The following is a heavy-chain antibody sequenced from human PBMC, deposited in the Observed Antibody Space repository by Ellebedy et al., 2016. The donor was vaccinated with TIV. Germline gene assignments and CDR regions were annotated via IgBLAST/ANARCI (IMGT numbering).Heavy chain of an antibody. CDR2: IVGVGSTT. Sequence: GGSLRLSXAASGFTFSSYSMNWVRQASGQGLEWISYIVGVGSTTYYADSVTGRFTISRDNAKNSLYLHMNSLRDEDTALYYCARRGNYLGDAFDIWGQGAMVIVSS. V-gene: IGHV3-48*02. CDR1: GFTFSSYS. D-gene: IGHD1-26*01. J-gene: IGHJ3*02. CDR3: ARRGNYLGDAFDI.